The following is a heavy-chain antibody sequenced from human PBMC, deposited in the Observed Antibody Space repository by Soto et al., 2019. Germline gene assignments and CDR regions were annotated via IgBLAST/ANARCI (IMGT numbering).Heavy chain of an antibody. CDR3: ARGGGSRGLYDYDSSGYPLDY. V-gene: IGHV4-34*01. Sequence: SETLSLTCAVYGGSFSGYYWSWIRQPPGKGLEWIGEINHSGSTNYNPSLKSRVTISVDTSKNQFSLKLSSVTAADTAVYYCARGGGSRGLYDYDSSGYPLDYWGQGTLVIVSS. J-gene: IGHJ4*02. CDR1: GGSFSGYY. D-gene: IGHD3-22*01. CDR2: INHSGST.